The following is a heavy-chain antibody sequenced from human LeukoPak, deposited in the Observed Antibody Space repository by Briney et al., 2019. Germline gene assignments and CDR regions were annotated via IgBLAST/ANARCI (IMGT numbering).Heavy chain of an antibody. V-gene: IGHV3-23*01. CDR3: AKDLRYGMDV. CDR2: ISGSGGST. J-gene: IGHJ6*02. CDR1: GFTFSSYA. Sequence: PGGSLSLSCAASGFTFSSYAMSWVRQAPGKGLEWVSAISGSGGSTYYAASVKGRFTISRDNSTNTLYLQMNSLRAEDTAVYYCAKDLRYGMDVWGQGTTVTVSS.